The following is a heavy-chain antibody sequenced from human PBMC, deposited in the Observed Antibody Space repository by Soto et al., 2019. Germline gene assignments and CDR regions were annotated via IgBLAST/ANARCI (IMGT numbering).Heavy chain of an antibody. CDR1: GGSISRRSYY. V-gene: IGHV4-39*01. CDR2: IYYSGST. D-gene: IGHD4-4*01. J-gene: IGHJ6*03. Sequence: PSVILSLTRTVSGGSISRRSYYRSWIRQPPGKGLEWIGSIYYSGSTYYNPSLKSRVTISVDTSKNQFSLKLSSVTAADTAVYYCARHSPVQFRGYYYYYMDVWGKGTTVTVSS. CDR3: ARHSPVQFRGYYYYYMDV.